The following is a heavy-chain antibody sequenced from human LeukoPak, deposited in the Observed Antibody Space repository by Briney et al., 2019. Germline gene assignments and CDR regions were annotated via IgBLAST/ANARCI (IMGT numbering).Heavy chain of an antibody. V-gene: IGHV2-5*02. J-gene: IGHJ4*02. Sequence: SGPTLVKPTQTLTLTCTFSGFSLSTSGVGVGWIRQPPGKALEWLALIYWDDDKRYSPSLKSRLTITKDTSKNQVVLTMTNMDPVDTATYYCAHRRRAVAGTGFDYWGQGTLVTVPS. CDR2: IYWDDDK. D-gene: IGHD6-19*01. CDR3: AHRRRAVAGTGFDY. CDR1: GFSLSTSGVG.